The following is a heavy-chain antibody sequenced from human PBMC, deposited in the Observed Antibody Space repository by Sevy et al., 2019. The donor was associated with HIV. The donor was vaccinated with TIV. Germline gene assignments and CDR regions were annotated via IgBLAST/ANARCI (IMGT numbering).Heavy chain of an antibody. D-gene: IGHD3-22*01. V-gene: IGHV3-30*03. J-gene: IGHJ3*02. Sequence: GGSLRLSCAASGFTFSSYGMHWVRQAPGKGLEWVAVISYDGSNKYYADSVKGRFTISRENSKNTLYLQMNSLRAEDTAVYYCARSGYYYDSSGYHTGNAFDIWGQGTMVTVSS. CDR1: GFTFSSYG. CDR2: ISYDGSNK. CDR3: ARSGYYYDSSGYHTGNAFDI.